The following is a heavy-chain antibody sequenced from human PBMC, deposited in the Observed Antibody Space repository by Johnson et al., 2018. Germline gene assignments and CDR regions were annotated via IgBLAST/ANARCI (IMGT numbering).Heavy chain of an antibody. Sequence: VQLVESGGGLVQPGRSLRLSCAASGFTFDDYAMHWVRQAPGKGLEWVSGINWNSGSLGYADSVQGRFTISRDNAKNALYLQMNSLRAEDTALYYCAKPPVGWLGEGAEYFQHWGQGTLVTVSS. CDR2: INWNSGSL. CDR3: AKPPVGWLGEGAEYFQH. CDR1: GFTFDDYA. D-gene: IGHD3-3*01. V-gene: IGHV3-9*01. J-gene: IGHJ1*01.